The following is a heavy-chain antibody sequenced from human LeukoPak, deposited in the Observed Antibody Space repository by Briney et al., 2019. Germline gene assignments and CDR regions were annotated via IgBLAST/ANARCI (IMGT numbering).Heavy chain of an antibody. CDR2: IYYSGST. CDR3: ARDQDDFWSGYYYGGY. Sequence: SETLSLTCTVSGGSITSNSYYWGWIRQPPGNGLEWIGSIYYSGSTYYNPSLKSRVTMSVDTSKKQFSLKLSSVTAADTAVYYCARDQDDFWSGYYYGGYWGQGTLVTVSS. D-gene: IGHD3-3*01. J-gene: IGHJ4*02. V-gene: IGHV4-39*07. CDR1: GGSITSNSYY.